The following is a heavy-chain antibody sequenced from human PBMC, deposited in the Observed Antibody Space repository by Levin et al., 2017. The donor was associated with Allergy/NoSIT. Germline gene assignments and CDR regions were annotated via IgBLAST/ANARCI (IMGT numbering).Heavy chain of an antibody. Sequence: PGESLKISCAASGFTVSSNYMSWVRQAPGKGLDWVSLIYPGGSTYYADSVKGRFTISRDNSKNTLYLQMSSLRAEDTAVYYCAGAAGGIAVAWGQGTLVTVSS. CDR2: IYPGGST. CDR3: AGAAGGIAVA. V-gene: IGHV3-66*01. CDR1: GFTVSSNY. D-gene: IGHD6-19*01. J-gene: IGHJ5*02.